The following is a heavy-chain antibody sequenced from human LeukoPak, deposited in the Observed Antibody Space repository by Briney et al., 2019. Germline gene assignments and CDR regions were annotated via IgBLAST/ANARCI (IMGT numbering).Heavy chain of an antibody. CDR3: ARDRWGSYYYYYGMDV. CDR2: IYYSGST. V-gene: IGHV4-31*03. CDR1: GGSISSGGYY. J-gene: IGHJ6*02. D-gene: IGHD7-27*01. Sequence: PSETLSLTCTVSGGSISSGGYYWSWIRQHPGKGLEWIGYIYYSGSTYYNPSLKSRVTISVDTSKNQFSLKLSSVTAADTAVYCCARDRWGSYYYYYGMDVWGQGTTVTVSS.